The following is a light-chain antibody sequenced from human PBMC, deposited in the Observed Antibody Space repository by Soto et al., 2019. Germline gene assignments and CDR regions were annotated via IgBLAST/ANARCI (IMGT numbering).Light chain of an antibody. CDR2: DIS. CDR1: SSDVGGYNY. Sequence: SALTQPPSASGSPGQSVTISCTGTSSDVGGYNYVSWYQQHPGKAPKLMIYDISKRPSGVPDRFSGSKSGNTASLTVSGLQAEYEADYYCSSYAGSNNYVFGTGTKVTVL. V-gene: IGLV2-8*01. J-gene: IGLJ1*01. CDR3: SSYAGSNNYV.